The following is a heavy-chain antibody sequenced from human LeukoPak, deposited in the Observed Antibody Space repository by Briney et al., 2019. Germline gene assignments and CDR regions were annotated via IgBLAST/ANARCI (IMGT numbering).Heavy chain of an antibody. D-gene: IGHD3-10*01. V-gene: IGHV1-69*06. CDR2: IIPIFGTT. Sequence: SVKVSCKASGGTFGSYAINWVREAPGQGLEWMGGIIPIFGTTNYAQKFQGRVTITADKSTTTAYMELSSLRSEDTAVYYCARGVLWFGELYDYWGQGTLVTVSS. CDR3: ARGVLWFGELYDY. CDR1: GGTFGSYA. J-gene: IGHJ4*02.